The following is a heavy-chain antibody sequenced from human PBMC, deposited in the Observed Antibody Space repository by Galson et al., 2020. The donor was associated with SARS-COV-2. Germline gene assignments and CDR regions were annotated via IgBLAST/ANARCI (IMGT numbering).Heavy chain of an antibody. V-gene: IGHV3-11*01. CDR2: ISSSGSTI. J-gene: IGHJ4*02. D-gene: IGHD5-12*01. CDR3: ATPRRMATIYAFDY. CDR1: GFTFSDYY. Sequence: NSGGSLRLSCAASGFTFSDYYMSWIRQAPGKGLEWVSYISSSGSTIYYADSVKGRFTISRDNAKNSLYLQMNSLRAEDTAVYYCATPRRMATIYAFDYCGQGTLVTVSS.